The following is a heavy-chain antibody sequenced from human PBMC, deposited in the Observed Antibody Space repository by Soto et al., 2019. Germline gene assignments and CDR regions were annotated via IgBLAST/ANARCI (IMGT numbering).Heavy chain of an antibody. D-gene: IGHD5-12*01. V-gene: IGHV4-39*02. CDR1: GGSISRTSYY. J-gene: IGHJ4*02. Sequence: SETLSLTCTVSGGSISRTSYYWGWIRQPPGKGLEWIGSIYYSGSTYYNPALKSRVTISVDTSKNQLSLKLSSVIAADTAVYYCARDRGSMATIRGFGYWGQGTLVTVSS. CDR2: IYYSGST. CDR3: ARDRGSMATIRGFGY.